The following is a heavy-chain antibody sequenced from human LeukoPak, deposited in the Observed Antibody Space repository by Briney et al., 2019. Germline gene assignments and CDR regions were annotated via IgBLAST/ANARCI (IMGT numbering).Heavy chain of an antibody. J-gene: IGHJ4*02. CDR3: AKDAFYCSSTSCYAFDY. V-gene: IGHV3-23*01. Sequence: GASLRLSCAASGFTFSSYAMSWVRQAPGKGLEWVSAISGSGGSTYYADSVKGRFTISRDNSKNTLYLQTNSLRAEDTAVYYCAKDAFYCSSTSCYAFDYWGQGTLVTVSS. CDR2: ISGSGGST. CDR1: GFTFSSYA. D-gene: IGHD2-2*01.